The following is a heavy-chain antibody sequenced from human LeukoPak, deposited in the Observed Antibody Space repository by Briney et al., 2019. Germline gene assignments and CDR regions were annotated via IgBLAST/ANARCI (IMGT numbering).Heavy chain of an antibody. V-gene: IGHV3-30*02. J-gene: IGHJ5*02. CDR1: GFTFSSYG. D-gene: IGHD6-13*01. Sequence: GGSLRLSCAASGFTFSSYGMHWLRQAPGKGLEWVAFIRYDGSNKYYADSVKGRFTISRDNSKNTLYLQMNSLRAEDTAVYYCAKSGTIAALNWFDPWGQGTRVTVSS. CDR3: AKSGTIAALNWFDP. CDR2: IRYDGSNK.